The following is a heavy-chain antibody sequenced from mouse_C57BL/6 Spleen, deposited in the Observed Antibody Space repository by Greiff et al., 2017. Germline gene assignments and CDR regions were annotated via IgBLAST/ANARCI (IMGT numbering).Heavy chain of an antibody. D-gene: IGHD2-2*01. V-gene: IGHV1-80*01. CDR2: IYPGDGDT. CDR3: AREMGNGYLAWFAY. J-gene: IGHJ3*01. Sequence: QVQLQQSGAELVKPGASVKISCKASGYAFSSYWMNWVKQRPGKGLEWIGQIYPGDGDTNYNGKFKGKATLTADKSSSTAYMQLSSLTSEDVAVYVCAREMGNGYLAWFAYWGQGTLVTVSA. CDR1: GYAFSSYW.